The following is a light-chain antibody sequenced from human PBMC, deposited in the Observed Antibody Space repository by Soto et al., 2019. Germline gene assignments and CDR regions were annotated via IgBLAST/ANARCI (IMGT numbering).Light chain of an antibody. CDR1: QTISSW. CDR2: KAS. Sequence: DIQMTQSPSTLSGSVGDRVTITCRASQTISSWLAWYQQKPGKAPKLLIYKASSLESGVPSRFSGSGSGTEFTLTISSLQPDDFATYYCKQYNSYLWTFGQGTKV. V-gene: IGKV1-5*03. J-gene: IGKJ1*01. CDR3: KQYNSYLWT.